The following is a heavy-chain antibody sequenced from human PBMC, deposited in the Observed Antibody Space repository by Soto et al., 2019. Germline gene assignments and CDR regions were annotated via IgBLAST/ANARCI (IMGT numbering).Heavy chain of an antibody. D-gene: IGHD3-22*01. CDR3: TRADYYDSSGYYPV. CDR1: GFTFGDYA. J-gene: IGHJ1*01. V-gene: IGHV3-49*04. Sequence: TGGSPRLSFTTSGFTFGDYAMSWVRQAPGKGLEWVGFIRSKAYGGTTEYAASVKGRFTISRDDSKSIAYLQMNSLKTEDTAVYYCTRADYYDSSGYYPVWGQGTLVTVSS. CDR2: IRSKAYGGTT.